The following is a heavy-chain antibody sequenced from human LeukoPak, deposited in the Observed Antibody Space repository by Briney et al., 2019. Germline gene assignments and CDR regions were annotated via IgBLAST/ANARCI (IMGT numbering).Heavy chain of an antibody. V-gene: IGHV1-69*04. D-gene: IGHD3-3*01. Sequence: ASVKVSCKASGGTFSSYAISWVRQAPGQGLEWMGRIIPILGIANYAQKFQGRVTITAGKSTSTAYMELSSLRSEDTAVYYCARGRFLDAFDIWGQGTMVTVSS. CDR2: IIPILGIA. CDR1: GGTFSSYA. CDR3: ARGRFLDAFDI. J-gene: IGHJ3*02.